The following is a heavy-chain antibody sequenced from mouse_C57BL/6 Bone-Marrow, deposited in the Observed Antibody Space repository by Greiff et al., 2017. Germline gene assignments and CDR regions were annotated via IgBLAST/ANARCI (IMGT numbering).Heavy chain of an antibody. J-gene: IGHJ3*01. Sequence: DVKLVESGGGLVQPGGSLKLSCAASGFTFSDYYMYWVRQTPEKRLAWVAYISNGGGSTYYPDTVKGRFPISRDNAKNTLYLQMSRLKSEDTAMYYCARSAGSSYTWFAYWGQGTLVTVSA. CDR1: GFTFSDYY. CDR3: ARSAGSSYTWFAY. CDR2: ISNGGGST. V-gene: IGHV5-12*01. D-gene: IGHD1-1*01.